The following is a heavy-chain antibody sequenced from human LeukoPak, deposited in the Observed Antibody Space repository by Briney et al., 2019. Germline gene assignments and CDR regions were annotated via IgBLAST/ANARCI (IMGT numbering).Heavy chain of an antibody. V-gene: IGHV4-39*07. Sequence: SETLSLTCTVSGDSITNTNYYWAWIRQSPGEGLEWIGSVYHSGITYYTPPLKSRVSISVDTSKNQLSLKVTSVTASDTAVYYCAREWQYQFDYWGQGSLVTVSS. D-gene: IGHD2/OR15-2a*01. CDR3: AREWQYQFDY. J-gene: IGHJ4*02. CDR1: GDSITNTNYY. CDR2: VYHSGIT.